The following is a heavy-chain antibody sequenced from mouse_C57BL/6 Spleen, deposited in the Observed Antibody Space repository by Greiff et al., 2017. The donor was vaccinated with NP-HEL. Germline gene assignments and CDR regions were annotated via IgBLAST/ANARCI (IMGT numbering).Heavy chain of an antibody. Sequence: VQLQQSGAELVKPGASVKLSCTASGFNIKDYYMHWVKQRPEQGLEWIGRIDPEDGDTKYAPKFQGKATMTADTSSNTAYLQLSSLTSEDTAVYYGADWKGDRDGDAMDYWGQGTSVTVSS. V-gene: IGHV14-1*01. CDR3: ADWKGDRDGDAMDY. J-gene: IGHJ4*01. CDR1: GFNIKDYY. CDR2: IDPEDGDT. D-gene: IGHD4-1*01.